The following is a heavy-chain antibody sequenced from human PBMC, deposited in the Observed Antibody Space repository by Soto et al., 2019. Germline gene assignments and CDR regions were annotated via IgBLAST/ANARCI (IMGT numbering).Heavy chain of an antibody. CDR1: GGSISSYY. CDR3: ARRYGSSFDY. V-gene: IGHV4-59*08. Sequence: QVQLHESGPGLVKPSDTLSLTCTVSGGSISSYYWSWIRQPPGKGLALIGYIYYSGSTNYNPSLKSRVTGPLDTPKNPFALRLSSVTAADTPGYYCARRYGSSFDYLGQGTLFTVSS. J-gene: IGHJ4*02. CDR2: IYYSGST. D-gene: IGHD6-13*01.